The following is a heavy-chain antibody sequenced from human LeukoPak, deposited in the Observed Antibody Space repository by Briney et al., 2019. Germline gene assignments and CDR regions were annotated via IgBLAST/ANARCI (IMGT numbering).Heavy chain of an antibody. CDR3: ARDQGTSTTAPKRKGRFDP. CDR2: IWYDGSNK. V-gene: IGHV3-33*01. D-gene: IGHD1-1*01. Sequence: GGSLRLSCAASGFTFSNHGMRWVRQAPGKGLEWVALIWYDGSNKEYAESVKGRFTISRGNSKNTLYLQVNSLRDEDTAVYYCARDQGTSTTAPKRKGRFDPWGQGTLVTVSS. J-gene: IGHJ5*02. CDR1: GFTFSNHG.